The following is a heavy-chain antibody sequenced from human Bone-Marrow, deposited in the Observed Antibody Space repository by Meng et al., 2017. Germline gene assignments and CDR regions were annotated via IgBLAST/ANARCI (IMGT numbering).Heavy chain of an antibody. D-gene: IGHD5-18*01. CDR1: GGTFSSYA. CDR2: IIPIFGTA. V-gene: IGHV1-69*06. J-gene: IGHJ4*02. Sequence: QGRLWRSGAGGRKPGSSVKGSCKGSGGTFSSYAISWVRQAPGQGLEWMGGIIPIFGTANYAQKFQGRDTITADKSTSTAYMELSSLRSEDTAVYYCARGGYSYGLVGIFDYWGQGTLVTVSS. CDR3: ARGGYSYGLVGIFDY.